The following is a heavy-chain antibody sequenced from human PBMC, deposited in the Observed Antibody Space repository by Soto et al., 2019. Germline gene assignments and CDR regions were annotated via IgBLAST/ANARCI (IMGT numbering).Heavy chain of an antibody. CDR3: AKDPAWRIAVAGSYFDY. CDR1: GFTFSSYG. Sequence: QVQLVESGGGVVQPGRSLRLSCAASGFTFSSYGMHWVRQAPGKGLEWVAVISYDGSNKYYADSVKGRFTISRDNSKNXLYLQMNSLRAEDTAVYYCAKDPAWRIAVAGSYFDYWGQGTLVTVSS. CDR2: ISYDGSNK. D-gene: IGHD6-19*01. V-gene: IGHV3-30*18. J-gene: IGHJ4*02.